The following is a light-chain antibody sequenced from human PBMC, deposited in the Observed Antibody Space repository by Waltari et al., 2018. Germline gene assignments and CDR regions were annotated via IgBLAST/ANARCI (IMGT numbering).Light chain of an antibody. Sequence: ITSRASQGISNSLAWYQQKAGKAPKLLLSGAARLESGVPSRFSGSGSGTHYTLTISSLQPEDFATYYCQQYYTMWTFGQGTKVEVK. CDR2: GAA. J-gene: IGKJ1*01. CDR1: QGISNS. V-gene: IGKV1-NL1*01. CDR3: QQYYTMWT.